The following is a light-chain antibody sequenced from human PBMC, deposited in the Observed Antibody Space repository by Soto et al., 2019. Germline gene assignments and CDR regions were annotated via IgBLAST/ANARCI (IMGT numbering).Light chain of an antibody. CDR1: SSNIGRNS. CDR2: GNN. Sequence: QSALTQAPSVSGTPGQGVTITCSGSSSNIGRNSVNWYQHLPGTAPKLLTHGNNHRPSGVPDRFSGSKSGTSASLAISGLQPEDEADYCCAAWDDSLNEYVFGDGTKATV. CDR3: AAWDDSLNEYV. V-gene: IGLV1-44*01. J-gene: IGLJ1*01.